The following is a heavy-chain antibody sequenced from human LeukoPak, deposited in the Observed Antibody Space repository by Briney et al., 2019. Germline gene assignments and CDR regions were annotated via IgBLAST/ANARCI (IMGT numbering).Heavy chain of an antibody. CDR1: GYTFTSYG. CDR3: ARAGKAYYYDSSGYSTEY. V-gene: IGHV1-69*13. J-gene: IGHJ4*02. CDR2: IIPIFGTA. Sequence: SVKVSCKASGYTFTSYGISWVRQAPGQGLEWMGGIIPIFGTANYAQKFQGRVTITADESTSTAYMELSSLRSEDTAVYYCARAGKAYYYDSSGYSTEYWGQGTLVTVSS. D-gene: IGHD3-22*01.